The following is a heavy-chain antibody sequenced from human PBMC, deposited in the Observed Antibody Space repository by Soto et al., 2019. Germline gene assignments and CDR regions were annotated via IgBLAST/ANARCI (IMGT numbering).Heavy chain of an antibody. D-gene: IGHD4-17*01. CDR2: IIPVLGVP. V-gene: IGHV1-69*04. Sequence: GASVKVSCKASGGTFYNYGFSWMRQAPGQGLEWMGRIIPVLGVPSYAEKFQGRVTIFADKSTTTVYMDLSNLRSEDTAVYYCAASRYGDNDAFDIWGQGTMVTVSS. J-gene: IGHJ3*02. CDR1: GGTFYNYG. CDR3: AASRYGDNDAFDI.